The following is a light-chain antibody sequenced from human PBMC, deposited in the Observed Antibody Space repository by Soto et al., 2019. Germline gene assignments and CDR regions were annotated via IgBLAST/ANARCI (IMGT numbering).Light chain of an antibody. J-gene: IGKJ4*01. CDR3: QKYDNLLALT. CDR1: QDISNY. V-gene: IGKV1-33*01. Sequence: DIQMTQSPSSLSASVGDRVTITCQASQDISNYLNWYQQKPGKAPKLLIYDASNLETGVPSRFSGSGSGTDFTFTISSLQLEDIATYYCQKYDNLLALTFGGGTKVDIK. CDR2: DAS.